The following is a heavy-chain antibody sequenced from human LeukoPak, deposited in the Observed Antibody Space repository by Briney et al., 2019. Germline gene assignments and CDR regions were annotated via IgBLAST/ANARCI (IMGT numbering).Heavy chain of an antibody. CDR1: GGSVSSYY. CDR2: IYYSGST. CDR3: ARGRYGDYFVNY. V-gene: IGHV4-59*02. Sequence: SETLSLTCTVSGGSVSSYYWNWIRQPPGKGLEWIGYIYYSGSTNYNPSLKSRVTISVDTSKNQFSLKLSSVTAADTAVYYCARGRYGDYFVNYWGQGTLVTVSS. J-gene: IGHJ4*02. D-gene: IGHD4-17*01.